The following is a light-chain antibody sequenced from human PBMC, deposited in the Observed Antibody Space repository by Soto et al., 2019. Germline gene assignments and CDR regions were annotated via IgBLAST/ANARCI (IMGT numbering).Light chain of an antibody. J-gene: IGLJ1*01. CDR2: DVS. V-gene: IGLV2-14*03. Sequence: SELTQPASLSGSPGQSITISCTGTSSDVGGYNYVSWYQHHPGKAPKLMIYDVSNRPSGVSNRFSGSKSGNTASLTISGLQPEDEADYYCCSYTTSNTRQIVFGTGTKVTVL. CDR1: SSDVGGYNY. CDR3: CSYTTSNTRQIV.